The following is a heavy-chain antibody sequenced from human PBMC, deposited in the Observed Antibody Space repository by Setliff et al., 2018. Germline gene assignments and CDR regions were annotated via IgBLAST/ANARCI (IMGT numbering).Heavy chain of an antibody. CDR2: INQGGSDQ. CDR1: GFTFSSLW. V-gene: IGHV3-7*01. D-gene: IGHD3-3*01. Sequence: GGSLRLSCSASGFTFSSLWMAWVRQAPGKGLEWVANINQGGSDQFYVESVKGRFTISRDNSKNTLYLQMSSLRADDTAMYYCARERIYDGLNYNGMDVWGQGTTVTVSS. CDR3: ARERIYDGLNYNGMDV. J-gene: IGHJ6*01.